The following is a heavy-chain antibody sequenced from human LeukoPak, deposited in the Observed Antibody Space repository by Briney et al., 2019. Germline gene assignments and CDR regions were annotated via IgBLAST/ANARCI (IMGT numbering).Heavy chain of an antibody. J-gene: IGHJ5*02. CDR1: GYSFTSYW. CDR2: IYPSDSDT. CDR3: ARRGLPITGTTSWFDP. V-gene: IGHV5-51*01. Sequence: GESLKISCKGSGYSFTSYWIGWVRQMPGKGLEWMGIIYPSDSDTRYGPSFQGQVTISADKSISTAYLQWSSLKASDTAMYYCARRGLPITGTTSWFDPWGQGTLVTVSS. D-gene: IGHD1-7*01.